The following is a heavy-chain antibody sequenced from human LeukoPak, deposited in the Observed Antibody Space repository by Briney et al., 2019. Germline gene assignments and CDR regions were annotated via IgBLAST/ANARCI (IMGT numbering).Heavy chain of an antibody. CDR1: GFTFSSYG. CDR2: ISGSGGST. Sequence: PGGSLRLSCAASGFTFSSYGMSWVRQAPGKGLEWVSAISGSGGSTYYADSVKGRFTISRDNSKNTLYLQMNSLRAEDTAVYYCAKGPSGSYSYYYYYMDAWGKGTTVTVSS. V-gene: IGHV3-23*01. CDR3: AKGPSGSYSYYYYYMDA. D-gene: IGHD1-26*01. J-gene: IGHJ6*03.